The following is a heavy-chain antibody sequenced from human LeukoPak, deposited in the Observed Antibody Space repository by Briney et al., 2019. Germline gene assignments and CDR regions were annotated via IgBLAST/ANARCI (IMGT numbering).Heavy chain of an antibody. J-gene: IGHJ4*02. CDR1: GGSISSCY. V-gene: IGHV4-4*07. CDR2: IYTSGST. CDR3: ARDPRYSSGWYYFDY. Sequence: SETLSLTCTVSGGSISSCYWSWIRQPAGKGLEWIGRIYTSGSTNYNPSLKSRVTMSVDTSKNQFSLKLSSVTAADTAVYYCARDPRYSSGWYYFDYWGQGTLVTVSS. D-gene: IGHD6-19*01.